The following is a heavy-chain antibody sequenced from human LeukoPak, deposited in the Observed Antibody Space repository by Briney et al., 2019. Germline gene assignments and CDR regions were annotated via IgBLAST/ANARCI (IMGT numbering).Heavy chain of an antibody. V-gene: IGHV4-39*07. CDR2: INHSGST. J-gene: IGHJ4*02. Sequence: PSETLSLTCTVSGGSVSSGSYYWSWIRQPPGKGLEWIGEINHSGSTNYNPSLKSRVTISVDTSKNQFSLKLSSVTAADTAVYYCARGCESSTSCLLFEFDYWGQGTLVTVSS. CDR3: ARGCESSTSCLLFEFDY. D-gene: IGHD2-2*01. CDR1: GGSVSSGSYY.